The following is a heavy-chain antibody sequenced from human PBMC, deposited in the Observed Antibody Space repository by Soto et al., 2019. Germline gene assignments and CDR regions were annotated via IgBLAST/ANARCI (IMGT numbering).Heavy chain of an antibody. CDR2: FNPTSGST. J-gene: IGHJ4*02. V-gene: IGHV1-46*01. CDR1: GYTFINYY. Sequence: QVQLVQSGAEVKKPGASVKLSCKASGYTFINYYIHWVRQAPGQGLEWMGIFNPTSGSTNYAQKFQGRVTLTMNTSTRTVYMELSSLRFDDTAVYYCARDLAAGDYWGQGTLVTVSS. D-gene: IGHD6-13*01. CDR3: ARDLAAGDY.